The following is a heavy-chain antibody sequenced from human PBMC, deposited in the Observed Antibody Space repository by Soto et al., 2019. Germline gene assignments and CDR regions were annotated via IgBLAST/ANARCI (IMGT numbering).Heavy chain of an antibody. CDR2: INHSGST. Sequence: PSETLSLTCAVYGGSFSGYYWSWIRQPPGKGLEWIGEINHSGSTNYNPSLKSRVTISVDTSKNQFSLKLSSVTAADTAVYYCARAKLYDSSGYIYFDYWGQGTLVTAPQ. J-gene: IGHJ4*02. D-gene: IGHD3-22*01. CDR3: ARAKLYDSSGYIYFDY. V-gene: IGHV4-34*01. CDR1: GGSFSGYY.